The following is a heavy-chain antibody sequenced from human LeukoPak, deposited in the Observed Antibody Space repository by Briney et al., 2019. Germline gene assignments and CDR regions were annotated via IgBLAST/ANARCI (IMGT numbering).Heavy chain of an antibody. V-gene: IGHV3-66*03. CDR2: IYSDNT. Sequence: GGSLRLSCTVSGFTVSSNSMSWVRQAPGKGLEWVSFIYSDNTHYSDSVKGRFTISRDNSKNTLYLQMNSLRAEDTAVYYCAKDRSGWYGYYFDYWGQGTLVTVSS. J-gene: IGHJ4*02. CDR1: GFTVSSNS. D-gene: IGHD6-19*01. CDR3: AKDRSGWYGYYFDY.